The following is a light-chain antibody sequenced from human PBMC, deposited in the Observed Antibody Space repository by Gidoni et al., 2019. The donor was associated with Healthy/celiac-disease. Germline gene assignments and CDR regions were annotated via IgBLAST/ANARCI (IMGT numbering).Light chain of an antibody. CDR3: QSYYSSLSGSGV. Sequence: QSVLTQPPSVSGAPGQRVTIPCTGSSSNIGAGYDVHWYQQLPGTAPKLLIYGNSNRPSGVPDRFSGSKSGTSASLAITGLQAEDEADYYCQSYYSSLSGSGVFGGGTKLTVL. CDR1: SSNIGAGYD. V-gene: IGLV1-40*01. J-gene: IGLJ3*02. CDR2: GNS.